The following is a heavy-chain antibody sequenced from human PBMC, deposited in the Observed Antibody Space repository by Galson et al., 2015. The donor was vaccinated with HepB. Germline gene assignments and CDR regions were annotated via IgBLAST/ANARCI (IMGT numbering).Heavy chain of an antibody. CDR3: VRDWPRGPYYYDVLNWFDL. CDR1: GFTLSAYW. D-gene: IGHD3-22*01. Sequence: SLRLSCAASGFTLSAYWMHWVRQVPGKGLVWVSRIDSDGSLVTYADSVKGRFTISRDNTKNTLYLQMNSLKAEDTAVYYCVRDWPRGPYYYDVLNWFDLWGQGTLVTVSS. J-gene: IGHJ5*02. CDR2: IDSDGSLV. V-gene: IGHV3-74*03.